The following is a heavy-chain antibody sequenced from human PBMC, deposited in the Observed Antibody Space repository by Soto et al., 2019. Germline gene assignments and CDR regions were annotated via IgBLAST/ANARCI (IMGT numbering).Heavy chain of an antibody. Sequence: GGSLRLSCAASGFTFSSYGMHWVRQAPGKGLEWVAVISYDGSNKYYADSVKGRFTISRDNSKNTLYLQMNSLRAEDTAVYYCAKDGTSIAARNDYYYYCGMDVWGQGTTVTVSS. CDR3: AKDGTSIAARNDYYYYCGMDV. CDR2: ISYDGSNK. V-gene: IGHV3-30*18. CDR1: GFTFSSYG. J-gene: IGHJ6*02. D-gene: IGHD6-6*01.